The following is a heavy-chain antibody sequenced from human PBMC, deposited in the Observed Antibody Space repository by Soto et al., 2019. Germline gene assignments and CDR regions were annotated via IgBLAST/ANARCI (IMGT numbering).Heavy chain of an antibody. J-gene: IGHJ4*02. Sequence: GGSLRLSCAASGFTFNSYAMNWVRQAPGKGLEWVSSVSGSGGSTYYADSVKGRFTISRDNSKNALYLQMNSLRAEDTALYFCAKGYDFWSGYNDYWGQGTLVTVSS. CDR3: AKGYDFWSGYNDY. CDR2: VSGSGGST. D-gene: IGHD3-3*01. CDR1: GFTFNSYA. V-gene: IGHV3-23*01.